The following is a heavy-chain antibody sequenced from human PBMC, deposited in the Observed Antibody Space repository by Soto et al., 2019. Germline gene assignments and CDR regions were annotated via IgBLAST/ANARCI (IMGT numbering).Heavy chain of an antibody. CDR1: GFTFSSYW. Sequence: GSLRLSCAASGFTFSSYWMSWVRQAPGKGLEWVANISGGGGDKYYADSVKGRFTISRDNSKNTLYLQMNSLRAEDTAVYYCAKLLRYGDYFDYWGQGTLVTVSS. J-gene: IGHJ4*02. V-gene: IGHV3-23*01. D-gene: IGHD4-17*01. CDR2: ISGGGGDK. CDR3: AKLLRYGDYFDY.